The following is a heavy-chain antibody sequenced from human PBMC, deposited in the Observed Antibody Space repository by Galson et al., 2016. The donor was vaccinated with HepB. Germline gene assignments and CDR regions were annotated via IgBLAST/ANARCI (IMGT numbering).Heavy chain of an antibody. D-gene: IGHD7-27*01. CDR1: GFTFSSYA. V-gene: IGHV3-30*04. J-gene: IGHJ4*02. CDR2: ISYDGSTK. Sequence: SLRLSCAASGFTFSSYAMHWVRQAPGKGLEWVAVISYDGSTKYYADSVKGRFTISRDNSKNTLYLQMNSLRTEDTAVYYCAKSLGVRGDYFDYWGQGTLVTVSS. CDR3: AKSLGVRGDYFDY.